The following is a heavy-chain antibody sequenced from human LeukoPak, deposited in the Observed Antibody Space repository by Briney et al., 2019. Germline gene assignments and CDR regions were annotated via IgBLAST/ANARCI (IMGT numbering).Heavy chain of an antibody. CDR2: IRYDGSNK. Sequence: PGGSLRLSCAASGFTFSSYGMHWVRQAPGKGLEWVAFIRYDGSNKYYADSVKGRFTISRDNSKNTLYLQMNSLRAEDTAVYYCAKEGSNCGGDCQDGYYFDYWGQGTLVTVSS. CDR3: AKEGSNCGGDCQDGYYFDY. D-gene: IGHD2-21*02. V-gene: IGHV3-30*02. CDR1: GFTFSSYG. J-gene: IGHJ4*02.